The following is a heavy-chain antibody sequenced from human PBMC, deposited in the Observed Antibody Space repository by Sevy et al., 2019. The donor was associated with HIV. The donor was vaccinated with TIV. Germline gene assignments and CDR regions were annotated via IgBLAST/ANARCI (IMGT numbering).Heavy chain of an antibody. Sequence: GSLRLSCAASGFPFSNFAMSWVRQAPGKGLEWVSTLIGGGSRTYYADSVTGRFIISRDNSRKTLYLQMNSLRAEDTAIYYCAKRRVQSGLSGGGANYGMDVCGRGTTVTVSS. D-gene: IGHD2-8*02. CDR2: LIGGGSRT. V-gene: IGHV3-23*01. CDR3: AKRRVQSGLSGGGANYGMDV. J-gene: IGHJ6*02. CDR1: GFPFSNFA.